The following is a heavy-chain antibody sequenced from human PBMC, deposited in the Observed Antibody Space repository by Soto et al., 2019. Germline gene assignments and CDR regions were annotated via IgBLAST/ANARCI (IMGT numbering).Heavy chain of an antibody. J-gene: IGHJ4*02. CDR1: GGSIISDY. Sequence: SETLSLTCTVSGGSIISDYWSWIRQPPGKGLEWIGYISYSGSTNYNPSLKSLVTISVDTSRNQFSLNLSSVTAADTAVYYCARVLSGSSLFDYWGQGTLVTVS. D-gene: IGHD1-26*01. CDR2: ISYSGST. V-gene: IGHV4-59*01. CDR3: ARVLSGSSLFDY.